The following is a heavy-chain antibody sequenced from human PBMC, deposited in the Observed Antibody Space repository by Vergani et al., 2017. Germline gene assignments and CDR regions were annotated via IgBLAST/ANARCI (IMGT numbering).Heavy chain of an antibody. Sequence: VQLQESGPGLLKPSETLSLTCSVSGASLSSYFWSWIRQPAGKGLEWLGRVHTDGTAYYNPSLRTRVRLSADLSQSQFSLKMTSLTAADTAVYFCARDQWDDDGPRGWFAPWGQGIMVTVSS. D-gene: IGHD5-24*01. CDR2: VHTDGTA. J-gene: IGHJ5*02. V-gene: IGHV4-4*07. CDR1: GASLSSYF. CDR3: ARDQWDDDGPRGWFAP.